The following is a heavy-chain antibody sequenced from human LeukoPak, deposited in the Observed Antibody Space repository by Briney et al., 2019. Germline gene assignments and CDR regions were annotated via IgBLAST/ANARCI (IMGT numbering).Heavy chain of an antibody. CDR3: ARVSRTYYYDSSGYYFDY. D-gene: IGHD3-22*01. CDR2: ISSSGSTI. V-gene: IGHV3-48*03. J-gene: IGHJ4*02. CDR1: GFTFSSYA. Sequence: GGSLRLSCAASGFTFSSYAMNWVRQAPGKGLEWVSYISSSGSTIYYADSVKGRFTISRDNAKNSLYLQMNSLRAEDTAVYYCARVSRTYYYDSSGYYFDYWGQGTLVTVSS.